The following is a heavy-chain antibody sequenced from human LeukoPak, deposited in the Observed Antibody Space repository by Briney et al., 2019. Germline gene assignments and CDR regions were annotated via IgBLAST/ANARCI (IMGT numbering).Heavy chain of an antibody. CDR1: GGSIASGSY. Sequence: SSETLSLTCTVSGGSIASGSYWGWIRQSPGKGLEWIGSIFYSGSTSYYKPSLESRLTISVDTSQNQFSLKLTSVTAADTAVYYCARHASVDGNWPRPLDYWGQGSLVTVSS. CDR3: ARHASVDGNWPRPLDY. D-gene: IGHD6-19*01. CDR2: IFYSGSTS. J-gene: IGHJ4*02. V-gene: IGHV4-39*01.